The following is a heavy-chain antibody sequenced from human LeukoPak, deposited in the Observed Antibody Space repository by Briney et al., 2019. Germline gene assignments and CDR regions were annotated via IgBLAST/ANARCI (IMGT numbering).Heavy chain of an antibody. Sequence: SQTLSLTCAISGDSVSSNSAAWNWIRQSPSRGLEWLGRTYYRSKWYNDYAVSVKSRITINPDTSKNQFSLQLNSVTPEDTAVYYCARVISRWDPTGQGGNNWFDPWGQGTLVTVSS. J-gene: IGHJ5*02. V-gene: IGHV6-1*01. CDR3: ARVISRWDPTGQGGNNWFDP. D-gene: IGHD1-1*01. CDR2: TYYRSKWYN. CDR1: GDSVSSNSAA.